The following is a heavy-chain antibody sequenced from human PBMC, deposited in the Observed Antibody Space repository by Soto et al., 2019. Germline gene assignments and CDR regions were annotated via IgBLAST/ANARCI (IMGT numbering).Heavy chain of an antibody. CDR3: TTGGVVVVAATNYYYYMDV. CDR2: IKSKTDGGTT. Sequence: GGSLRLSCAASGFTFSNAWMSWVRQAPGKGLEWVGRIKSKTDGGTTDYAAPVKGRFTISRDDSKNTLYLQMNSLKTEDTAVYYCTTGGVVVVAATNYYYYMDVWGKGTTVTVSS. D-gene: IGHD2-15*01. J-gene: IGHJ6*03. CDR1: GFTFSNAW. V-gene: IGHV3-15*01.